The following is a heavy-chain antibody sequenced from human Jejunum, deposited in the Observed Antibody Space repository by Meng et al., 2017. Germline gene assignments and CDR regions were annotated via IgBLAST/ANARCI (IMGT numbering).Heavy chain of an antibody. D-gene: IGHD2-8*02. CDR1: GFPFSRYT. CDR3: ARSTEGAFDI. J-gene: IGHJ3*02. V-gene: IGHV3-74*03. CDR2: IESDGNKR. Sequence: GESLKISCAASGFPFSRYTMHWVRQAPGKGLVWVSRIESDGNKRTYADSVKGRFIISRDNARNMLNLQMSRLSAEDAGLYYCARSTEGAFDIWGQGTVVTVS.